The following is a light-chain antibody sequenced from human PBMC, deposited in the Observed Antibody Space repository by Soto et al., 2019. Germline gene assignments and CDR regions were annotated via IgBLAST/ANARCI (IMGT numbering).Light chain of an antibody. CDR2: GAS. V-gene: IGKV3-20*01. CDR1: QSVGYH. J-gene: IGKJ1*01. CDR3: QQYDSSWT. Sequence: EIVLTQSPGTLSLSPGESATLSCRASQSVGYHLAWYQQKPGQAPRLLIYGASSRATGIPDRFSGSGSGTDFTLTISRLEPEDFAVYYCQQYDSSWTFGQGTKVDIK.